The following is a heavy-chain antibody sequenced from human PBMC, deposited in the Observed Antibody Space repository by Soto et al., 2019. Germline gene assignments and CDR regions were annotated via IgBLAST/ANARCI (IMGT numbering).Heavy chain of an antibody. J-gene: IGHJ3*02. CDR1: GGSISSSGYY. CDR2: IYYSGST. Sequence: QVQLQESGPGLVKPSQTLSLTCSVSGGSISSSGYYWSWIRQHPGKGLEWIGNIYYSGSTNYKPSLKSRVTISVDTSKNQFSLKLSSLTAADTAVFFCARDSTPDAFDIWGQGTVVTVSS. V-gene: IGHV4-31*03. CDR3: ARDSTPDAFDI.